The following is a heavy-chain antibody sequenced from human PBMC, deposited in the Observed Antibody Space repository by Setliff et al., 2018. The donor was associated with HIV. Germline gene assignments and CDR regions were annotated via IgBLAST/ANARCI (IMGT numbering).Heavy chain of an antibody. Sequence: ASVKVSCKASGYTFTGYYMHWVRQAPGQGLEWMGCINPNSGDTYYAQKFQGRVTMTRDTSISTAYMELSRLRSDDTAVYYCARDSLVSLWFGALRASWFDPWGQGPLVTVS. CDR2: INPNSGDT. V-gene: IGHV1-2*02. CDR3: ARDSLVSLWFGALRASWFDP. CDR1: GYTFTGYY. J-gene: IGHJ5*02. D-gene: IGHD3-10*01.